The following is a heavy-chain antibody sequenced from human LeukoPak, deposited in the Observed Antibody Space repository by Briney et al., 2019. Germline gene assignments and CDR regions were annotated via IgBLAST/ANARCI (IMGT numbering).Heavy chain of an antibody. CDR2: INPNSGGT. CDR3: ASPTMVRGVIDY. D-gene: IGHD3-10*01. CDR1: GYTFTGYY. V-gene: IGHV1-2*02. Sequence: GASVKVSCKASGYTFTGYYMHWVRQAPGQGLEWMGWINPNSGGTNYAQKFQGRVTMTRNTSISTAYMELSRLGSDDTAVYYCASPTMVRGVIDYWGQGTLVTVSS. J-gene: IGHJ4*02.